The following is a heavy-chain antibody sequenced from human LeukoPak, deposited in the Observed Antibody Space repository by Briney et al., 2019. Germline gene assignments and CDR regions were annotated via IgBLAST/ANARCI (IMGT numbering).Heavy chain of an antibody. Sequence: SETLSLTCTVSGGSISSSSYYWGWIRQPPGKGLEWIGSIYYSGSTYYNPSLKSRVTMSVDTSKNQLSLELTSVTAADTAVYYCARRGTDSGWDFDYWGQGTLVTVSS. J-gene: IGHJ4*02. D-gene: IGHD6-19*01. CDR2: IYYSGST. CDR3: ARRGTDSGWDFDY. CDR1: GGSISSSSYY. V-gene: IGHV4-39*07.